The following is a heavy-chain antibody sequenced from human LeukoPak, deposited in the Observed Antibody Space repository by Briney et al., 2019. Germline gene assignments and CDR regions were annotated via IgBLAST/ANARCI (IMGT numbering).Heavy chain of an antibody. CDR2: IYSGGST. CDR3: ARHSGPGSYNWFDP. D-gene: IGHD3-10*01. Sequence: GGSLGLSCAASGFTVSSNYMSWVRQAPGKGLEWVSVIYSGGSTYYADSVKGRFTISRDTSKNTLYLQVNSLRAEDTAVYYCARHSGPGSYNWFDPWGQGTLVIVAS. J-gene: IGHJ5*02. CDR1: GFTVSSNY. V-gene: IGHV3-53*01.